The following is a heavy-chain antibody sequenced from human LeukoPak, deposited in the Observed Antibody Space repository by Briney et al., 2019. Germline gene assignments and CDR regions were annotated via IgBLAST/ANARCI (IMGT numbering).Heavy chain of an antibody. Sequence: HSGGSLRLSCAASGFTFSSYEMSWVRQAPGKGLEWVSYISSSGSTIYYADSVKGRFTISRDNAKSSLYPQMNSLRAEDTALYYCARHRTASDYWGQGTLVTVSS. J-gene: IGHJ4*02. D-gene: IGHD3-16*02. V-gene: IGHV3-48*03. CDR2: ISSSGSTI. CDR1: GFTFSSYE. CDR3: ARHRTASDY.